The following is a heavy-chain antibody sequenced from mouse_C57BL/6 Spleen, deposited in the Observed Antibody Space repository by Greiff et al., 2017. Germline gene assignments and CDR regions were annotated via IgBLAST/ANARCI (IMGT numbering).Heavy chain of an antibody. CDR1: GYTFTSYW. Sequence: VQLQQPGAELVRPGSSVKLSCKASGYTFTSYWMHWVKQRPIQGLEWIGNIDPSDSETHYNQKFKDKATLTVDKSSSTAYMQLSSLTSEDSAVYYCARDGNGENAMDYWGQGTSVTVSS. V-gene: IGHV1-52*01. D-gene: IGHD2-1*01. CDR3: ARDGNGENAMDY. CDR2: IDPSDSET. J-gene: IGHJ4*01.